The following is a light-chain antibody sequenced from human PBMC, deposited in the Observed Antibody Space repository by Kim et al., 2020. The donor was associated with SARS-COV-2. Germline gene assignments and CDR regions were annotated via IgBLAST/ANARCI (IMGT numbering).Light chain of an antibody. V-gene: IGLV2-14*03. J-gene: IGLJ2*01. Sequence: GQSITISCTGTNSDVGTYNYVAWYQQRPDKAPKLIIYDVSLRPSGVSNRFSGSKSGNTASLTISGLQTEDEADYYCSSYTTSSTLIFGGGTQLTVL. CDR2: DVS. CDR3: SSYTTSSTLI. CDR1: NSDVGTYNY.